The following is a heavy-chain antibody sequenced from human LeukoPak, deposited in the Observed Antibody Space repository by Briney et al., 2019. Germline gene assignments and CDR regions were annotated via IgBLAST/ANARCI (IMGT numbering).Heavy chain of an antibody. CDR3: AKQPYDFWSGSPIDY. D-gene: IGHD3-3*01. CDR1: GFTFDDYA. CDR2: ISWNSGSI. J-gene: IGHJ4*02. Sequence: SLILSCAASGFTFDDYAMHWVRQAPGKGLEWVSGISWNSGSIGYADSVKGRFTISRDNAKNSLYLQMNSLRAEDTALYYCAKQPYDFWSGSPIDYWGQGTLVTVSS. V-gene: IGHV3-9*01.